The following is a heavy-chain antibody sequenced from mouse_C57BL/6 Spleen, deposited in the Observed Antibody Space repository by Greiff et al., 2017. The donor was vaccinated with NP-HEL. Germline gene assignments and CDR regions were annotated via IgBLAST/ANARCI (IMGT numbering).Heavy chain of an antibody. V-gene: IGHV1-18*01. J-gene: IGHJ4*01. CDR3: ARRGMVTTWEYYYAMDY. Sequence: EVQLQQSGPELVKPGASVKIPCKASGYTFTDYNMDWVKQSHGKSLEWIGDINPNNGGTIYNQKFKGKATLTVDKSSSTAYMELRSLTSEDTAVYYCARRGMVTTWEYYYAMDYWGQGTSVTVSS. CDR2: INPNNGGT. D-gene: IGHD2-2*01. CDR1: GYTFTDYN.